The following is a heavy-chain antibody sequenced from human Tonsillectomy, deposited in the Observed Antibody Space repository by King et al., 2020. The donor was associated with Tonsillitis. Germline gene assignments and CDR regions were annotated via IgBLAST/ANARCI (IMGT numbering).Heavy chain of an antibody. V-gene: IGHV4-31*03. CDR2: IYYSGST. D-gene: IGHD3-9*01. Sequence: QLQESGPGLVKPSQTLSLTCTVSGGSISSGGYYWSWIRQHPGKGLEWIGYIYYSGSTYYNPSLKSRVTISVDTPKNQFSLKLSSVTAADTAVYYCARLGNWGYDILTGLDYWGQGTLVTVSS. J-gene: IGHJ4*02. CDR3: ARLGNWGYDILTGLDY. CDR1: GGSISSGGYY.